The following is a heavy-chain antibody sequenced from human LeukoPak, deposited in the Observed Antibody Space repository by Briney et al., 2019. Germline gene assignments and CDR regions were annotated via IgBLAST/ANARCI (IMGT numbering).Heavy chain of an antibody. V-gene: IGHV4-31*03. J-gene: IGHJ2*01. D-gene: IGHD1-7*01. CDR3: ARDWNLHHGYFDL. Sequence: PSQTLSLTCTVSGGSISSGGYYWSWIRQHPGKGLEWIGYIYYSGSTYYNPSLKSRVTISVDTSKNQFSLKLSSVTAADTAVYYCARDWNLHHGYFDLWGRGTLVTVSS. CDR2: IYYSGST. CDR1: GGSISSGGYY.